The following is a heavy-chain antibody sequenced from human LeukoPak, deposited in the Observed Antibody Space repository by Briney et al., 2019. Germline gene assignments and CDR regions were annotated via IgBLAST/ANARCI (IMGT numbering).Heavy chain of an antibody. CDR1: GYSFTSYW. CDR2: IFPADSDT. J-gene: IGHJ4*02. CDR3: ARRVAGYFDY. V-gene: IGHV5-51*01. Sequence: GESLKISCKGSGYSFTSYWVAWVRQMPGKGLEWMGIIFPADSDTRYSPSFQGQVTISVDKSINTAYLQWSSLKASDTAVYYCARRVAGYFDYWGQGTLVTVSS. D-gene: IGHD6-19*01.